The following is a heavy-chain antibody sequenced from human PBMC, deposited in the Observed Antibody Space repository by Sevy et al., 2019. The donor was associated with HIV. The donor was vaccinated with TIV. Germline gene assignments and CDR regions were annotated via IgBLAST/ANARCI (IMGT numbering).Heavy chain of an antibody. CDR1: GYSISSGYY. CDR2: IYHSGST. D-gene: IGHD5-12*01. CDR3: ARGYSGSAPASMDV. V-gene: IGHV4-38-2*01. Sequence: SETLSLTCAVSGYSISSGYYWGWIRQPPGKGLEWIGSIYHSGSTYYNPSLKSRFTISVDTSKNQFSLKLSSVTAADPAVDYWARGYSGSAPASMDVWGKGTTVTVSS. J-gene: IGHJ6*04.